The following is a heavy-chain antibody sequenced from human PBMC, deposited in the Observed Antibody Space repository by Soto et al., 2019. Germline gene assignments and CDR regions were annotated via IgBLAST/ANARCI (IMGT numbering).Heavy chain of an antibody. CDR1: GGSISSYY. Sequence: SETLSLTCTVSGGSISSYYWSWIRHPPGTGLEWIGEIDYSGITDYNPSLKSRVTISVDSSKNQFFLKLSSVTAADTAVYYCASAGANYYGSGSYTNWFDPWGQGTLGTVS. J-gene: IGHJ5*02. V-gene: IGHV4-59*01. CDR2: IDYSGIT. D-gene: IGHD3-10*01. CDR3: ASAGANYYGSGSYTNWFDP.